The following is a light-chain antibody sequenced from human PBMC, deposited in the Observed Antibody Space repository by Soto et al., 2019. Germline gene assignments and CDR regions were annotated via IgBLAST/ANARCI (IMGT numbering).Light chain of an antibody. CDR3: QQRTDWPPVYT. CDR2: DVS. J-gene: IGKJ2*01. Sequence: EIVLTQSPVTLSLSPGDRATLSCRPSQSVSSFLAWYQQKPGQPPRLLIYDVSNRAAGIPARFSGSGSGTDFTLTISSLEPEDFAVYYCQQRTDWPPVYTFGQGTKLENK. V-gene: IGKV3-11*01. CDR1: QSVSSF.